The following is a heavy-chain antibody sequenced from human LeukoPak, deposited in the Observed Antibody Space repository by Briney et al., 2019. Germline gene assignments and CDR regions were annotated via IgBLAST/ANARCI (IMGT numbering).Heavy chain of an antibody. V-gene: IGHV3-30-3*01. CDR3: ARDRSSSWSLDY. D-gene: IGHD6-13*01. J-gene: IGHJ4*02. Sequence: GRSLRLSCAASGFTFSSYAMHWVRQAPGKGLEWVAVISYDGSNKYYADSVKGRFTISRDNSKNTLYLQMNSLRAEDTAVYYCARDRSSSWSLDYWGQGTLVTVSS. CDR1: GFTFSSYA. CDR2: ISYDGSNK.